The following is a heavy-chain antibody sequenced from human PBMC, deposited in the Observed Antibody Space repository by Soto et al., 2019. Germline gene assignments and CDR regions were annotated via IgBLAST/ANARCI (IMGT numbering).Heavy chain of an antibody. V-gene: IGHV4-59*01. Sequence: SETLSLTCTVSGGSISSYYWGWIRQPPGEGLEWIGYIYYSGSTNYNPSRKSRVTISVDTSKNQFSLKLSSVTAADTAVYYCARGRGGWFINQLLNAFDIWGQGTMVTVSS. J-gene: IGHJ3*02. CDR2: IYYSGST. CDR3: ARGRGGWFINQLLNAFDI. D-gene: IGHD2-2*01. CDR1: GGSISSYY.